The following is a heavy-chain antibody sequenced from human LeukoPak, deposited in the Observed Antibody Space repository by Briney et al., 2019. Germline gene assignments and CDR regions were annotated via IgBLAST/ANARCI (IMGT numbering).Heavy chain of an antibody. J-gene: IGHJ4*02. CDR3: ARDGSSGWLTIDY. CDR2: INAGNGNT. D-gene: IGHD6-19*01. V-gene: IGHV1-3*01. Sequence: GGSLRLSCAASGFTFSSYGMHWVRQAPGQRLEWMGWINAGNGNTKYSQKFQGRVTITRDTSASTAYMELSSLRSEDTAVYYCARDGSSGWLTIDYWGQGTLVTVSS. CDR1: GFTFSSYG.